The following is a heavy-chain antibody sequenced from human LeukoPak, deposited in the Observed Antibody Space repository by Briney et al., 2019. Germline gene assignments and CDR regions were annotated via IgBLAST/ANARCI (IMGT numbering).Heavy chain of an antibody. CDR2: IKQDGSEK. J-gene: IGHJ4*02. V-gene: IGHV3-7*01. Sequence: PGGSLRLSCAASGFTFSDYWMTWVRQAPGKGLEWVANIKQDGSEKSYVDSVKGRFTISRDNAKNSLYLQMNSLRAEDTAVYYCARWSRFRFGSGRSPFDYWGQGALVAAPS. CDR3: ARWSRFRFGSGRSPFDY. CDR1: GFTFSDYW. D-gene: IGHD3-10*01.